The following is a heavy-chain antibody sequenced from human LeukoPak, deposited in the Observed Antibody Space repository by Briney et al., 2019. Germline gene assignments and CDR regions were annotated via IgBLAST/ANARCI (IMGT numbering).Heavy chain of an antibody. J-gene: IGHJ4*02. V-gene: IGHV4-30-4*08. CDR1: GGSISSGDYY. D-gene: IGHD3-22*01. CDR2: IYYSGST. Sequence: SETPSLTCTVSGGSISSGDYYWSWIRQPPGKGLEWIGYIYYSGSTYYNPSLKSRVTMSVDTSKNQFSLKLSSVTAADTAVYYCARYHYYDSSGYTYYFDYWGQGTLVTVSS. CDR3: ARYHYYDSSGYTYYFDY.